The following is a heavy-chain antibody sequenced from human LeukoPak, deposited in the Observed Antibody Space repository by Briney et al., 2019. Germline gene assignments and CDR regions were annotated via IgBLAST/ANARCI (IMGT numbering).Heavy chain of an antibody. CDR1: GYTFTSYG. J-gene: IGHJ6*03. D-gene: IGHD1/OR15-1a*01. CDR3: ARVVGKLEHYYYYYMDV. Sequence: ASVKVSCKASGYTFTSYGISWVRQAPGQGLEWMGWISAYNGNTNYAQKLQGRVTMTTDTSTSTAYMELRSLRSDDTAVYYCARVVGKLEHYYYYYMDVWAKGPRSPSP. CDR2: ISAYNGNT. V-gene: IGHV1-18*01.